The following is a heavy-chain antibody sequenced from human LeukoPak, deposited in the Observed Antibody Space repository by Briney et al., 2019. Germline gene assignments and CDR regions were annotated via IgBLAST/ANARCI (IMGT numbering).Heavy chain of an antibody. V-gene: IGHV3-23*01. J-gene: IGHJ5*02. Sequence: GGSLRLSCAASGFTFSSYAMSWVRQAPGKGLEWVSAISGSGGSTDYADSVKGRFTISRDNSKNTLYLQMNSLRVEDTAVYYCANSYCGGDCYLPWGQGTLVTVSS. CDR2: ISGSGGST. D-gene: IGHD2-21*02. CDR3: ANSYCGGDCYLP. CDR1: GFTFSSYA.